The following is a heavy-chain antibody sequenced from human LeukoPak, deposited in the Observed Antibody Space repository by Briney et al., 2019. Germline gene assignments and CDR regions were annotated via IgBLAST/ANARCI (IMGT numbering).Heavy chain of an antibody. CDR2: IYKSGST. CDR1: GGSFSGYY. V-gene: IGHV4-4*07. J-gene: IGHJ5*02. D-gene: IGHD3-10*01. CDR3: AREGLAMVRGVLPKEAWGWFDP. Sequence: SETLSLTCAVYGGSFSGYYWSWIRQPAGKGLEWIGRIYKSGSTNYNPSLKSRVTISVDTPKNQFSLKLSSVTAADTAVYYCAREGLAMVRGVLPKEAWGWFDPWGQGTLVTVSS.